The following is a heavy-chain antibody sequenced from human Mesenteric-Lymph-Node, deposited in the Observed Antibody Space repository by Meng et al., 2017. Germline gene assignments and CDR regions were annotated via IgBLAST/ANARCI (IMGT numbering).Heavy chain of an antibody. Sequence: SLKISCAASGFTFDDYAMHWVRQAPGKGLEWVSGISWNSGSIGYADSVKGRFTISRDNAKNSLYLQMNSLRAEDTAVYYCARDNDYGEFDYWGQGTLVTVSS. J-gene: IGHJ4*02. CDR3: ARDNDYGEFDY. V-gene: IGHV3-9*01. D-gene: IGHD4-17*01. CDR2: ISWNSGSI. CDR1: GFTFDDYA.